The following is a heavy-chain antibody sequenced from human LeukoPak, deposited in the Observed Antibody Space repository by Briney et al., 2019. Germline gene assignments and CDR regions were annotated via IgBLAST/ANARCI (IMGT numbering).Heavy chain of an antibody. Sequence: SVKVSCKASGFTFTSSTIQWVRQARGQRLEWIGWIVVGSGNTNYAQKFQERVIITRDMSTTTVYMELSSLRSEDTAVYYCARDLDDSSGYSFDYWGQGTLVTVSS. CDR2: IVVGSGNT. J-gene: IGHJ4*02. CDR3: ARDLDDSSGYSFDY. V-gene: IGHV1-58*02. CDR1: GFTFTSST. D-gene: IGHD3-22*01.